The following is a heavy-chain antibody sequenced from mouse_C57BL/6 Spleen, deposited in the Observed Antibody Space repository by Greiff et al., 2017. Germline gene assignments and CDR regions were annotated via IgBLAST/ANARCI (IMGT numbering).Heavy chain of an antibody. CDR2: IHPNSGST. Sequence: QVQLQQPGAELVKPGASVKLSCKASGYTFTSYWMHWVKQRPGQGLEWIGMIHPNSGSTNYNEKFKSKATLTVDKSSSTAYMQLSSLTSEDSAVYYCQNSDGDWYFDVWGTGTTVTVSS. V-gene: IGHV1-64*01. CDR3: QNSDGDWYFDV. J-gene: IGHJ1*03. CDR1: GYTFTSYW.